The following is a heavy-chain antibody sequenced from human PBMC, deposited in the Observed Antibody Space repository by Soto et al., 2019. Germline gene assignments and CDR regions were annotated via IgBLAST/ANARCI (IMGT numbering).Heavy chain of an antibody. J-gene: IGHJ4*02. CDR2: ISGSGGTT. CDR3: SKDYGGNHFDF. V-gene: IGHV3-23*01. CDR1: GFTFSSYA. Sequence: EVQLLESGGGLVQPGGSLRLSCAAAGFTFSSYAMSWVRQAPGKGPEWVSVISGSGGTTYYADSVKGRFTISRDNSQNTIYLQMNSLGDEDTAIYYSSKDYGGNHFDFWGQGTLVTVSS. D-gene: IGHD4-17*01.